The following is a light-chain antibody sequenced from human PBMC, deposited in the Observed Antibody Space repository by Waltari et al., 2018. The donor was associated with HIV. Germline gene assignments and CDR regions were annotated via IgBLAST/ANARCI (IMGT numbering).Light chain of an antibody. J-gene: IGLJ2*01. CDR1: KLGDKY. Sequence: SYELTQPPSVSVSPGQTASITCSGDKLGDKYACWYQQKPGQSPVLVIYQDSKRPSGIPGRFSGANSGKPATLTRSGTHAMDEADYYCQAWDRSTEVVFGGGTKLTVL. CDR3: QAWDRSTEVV. CDR2: QDS. V-gene: IGLV3-1*01.